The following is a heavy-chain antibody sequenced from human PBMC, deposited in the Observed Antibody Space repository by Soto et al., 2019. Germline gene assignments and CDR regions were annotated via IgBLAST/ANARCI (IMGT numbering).Heavy chain of an antibody. Sequence: SETLSLTCAVSGVSIGSGGYSWSWIRQPPGKGLEWIGYIYHSGSTYYNPSLKSRVTISVDRSKNQFSLKLSSVTAADTAVYYCARWWMHAPRFDPWGQGTLVTVSS. J-gene: IGHJ5*02. D-gene: IGHD2-8*01. V-gene: IGHV4-30-2*01. CDR2: IYHSGST. CDR3: ARWWMHAPRFDP. CDR1: GVSIGSGGYS.